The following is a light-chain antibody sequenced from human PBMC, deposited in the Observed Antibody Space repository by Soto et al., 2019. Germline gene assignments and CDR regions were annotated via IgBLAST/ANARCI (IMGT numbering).Light chain of an antibody. J-gene: IGKJ2*01. CDR1: ENIWAW. CDR3: HQYNSYSYT. Sequence: DIQMTQSPSTLSASVGDRVTITCRASENIWAWLAWYQQKPGQAPKLLIFKASTLHSGVPSRFSGSGSGTEFTLTISSLQPDDSATYFRHQYNSYSYTFGQGTRLEVK. CDR2: KAS. V-gene: IGKV1-5*03.